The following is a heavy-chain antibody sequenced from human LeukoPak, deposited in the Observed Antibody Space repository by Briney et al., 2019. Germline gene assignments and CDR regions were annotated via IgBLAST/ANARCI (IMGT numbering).Heavy chain of an antibody. CDR2: INSDWSST. CDR3: AKERGWSFYFDS. Sequence: WGSLRLTCAASGLTFSSSWLHWVRQAPGQGLVWVARINSDWSSTNYADSAKGRSTITRDNANNTLYLPISNLRAEDAAFYYCAKERGWSFYFDSWGQGTLVTVSS. D-gene: IGHD3-22*01. J-gene: IGHJ4*02. CDR1: GLTFSSSW. V-gene: IGHV3-74*01.